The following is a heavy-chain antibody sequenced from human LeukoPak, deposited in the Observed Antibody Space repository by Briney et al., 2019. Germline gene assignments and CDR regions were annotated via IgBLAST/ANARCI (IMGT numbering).Heavy chain of an antibody. CDR3: AKVPRAAGTDY. V-gene: IGHV3-74*01. J-gene: IGHJ4*02. CDR1: GFTFSSYW. Sequence: GGSLGLSCAASGFTFSSYWMHWVRQVPGKGVVWVSYINSDGSSTSYADSVKGRFTISRDNAKSTLYLQMNSLRAEDTAVYYCAKVPRAAGTDYWGQGTLVTVSS. D-gene: IGHD6-13*01. CDR2: INSDGSST.